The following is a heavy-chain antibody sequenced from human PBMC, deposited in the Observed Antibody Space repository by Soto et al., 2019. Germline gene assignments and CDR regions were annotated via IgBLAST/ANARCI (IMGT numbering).Heavy chain of an antibody. D-gene: IGHD2-15*01. J-gene: IGHJ4*02. CDR3: ASSGGSWDLDY. CDR2: INPSGGST. V-gene: IGHV1-46*01. CDR1: GYTFTSYY. Sequence: QVQLVQSGAEVKKPGASVKVSCKASGYTFTSYYMHWVRQAPGQGLEWMGIINPSGGSTSHAQKFQGRVTMTRDTSTSTVYMELSSLRSEDTAVYYCASSGGSWDLDYWGQGTLVTVSS.